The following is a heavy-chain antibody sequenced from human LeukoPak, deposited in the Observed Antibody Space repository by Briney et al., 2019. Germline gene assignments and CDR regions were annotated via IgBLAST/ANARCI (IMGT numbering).Heavy chain of an antibody. CDR2: IIPILGIA. Sequence: ASVKVSCNASAGTFSSYAISWVRQAPGQGLEWMGRIIPILGIANYAQKFQGRVTITADKSTSTAYMELSSLRSEDTAVYYCARWAYYYDSSGYSPDYWGQGTLVTVSS. V-gene: IGHV1-69*04. CDR1: AGTFSSYA. D-gene: IGHD3-22*01. CDR3: ARWAYYYDSSGYSPDY. J-gene: IGHJ4*02.